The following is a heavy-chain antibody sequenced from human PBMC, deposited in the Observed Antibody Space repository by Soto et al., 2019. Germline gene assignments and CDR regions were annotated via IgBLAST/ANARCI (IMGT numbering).Heavy chain of an antibody. CDR1: VYTFSSYG. Sequence: GGSLRLSCGASVYTFSSYGMHWVRQAPGKGLEWVAVIWYDGTNKYYVDSVKGRFTISKDNSKNTLYLQMNSLRAEDTAIYYCARDIGDQTSRWTDAFDIWGQGTMVTVSS. V-gene: IGHV3-33*01. D-gene: IGHD6-13*01. CDR3: ARDIGDQTSRWTDAFDI. J-gene: IGHJ3*02. CDR2: IWYDGTNK.